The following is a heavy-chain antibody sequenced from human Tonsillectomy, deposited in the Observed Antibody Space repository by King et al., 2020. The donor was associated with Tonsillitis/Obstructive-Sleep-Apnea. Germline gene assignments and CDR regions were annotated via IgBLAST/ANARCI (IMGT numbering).Heavy chain of an antibody. CDR3: ARARLTPFGY. D-gene: IGHD2-15*01. CDR1: GFTFSDYS. Sequence: VQLVESGGGLVKSGGSLRLSCAASGFTFSDYSMNWVRQAPGKGLEWVSSISSSGDYIYYADSVKGRFTISRDNAKNSLYLQMNSLRAEDTAVFYCARARLTPFGYWGQGTLVTVSS. V-gene: IGHV3-21*01. CDR2: ISSSGDYI. J-gene: IGHJ4*02.